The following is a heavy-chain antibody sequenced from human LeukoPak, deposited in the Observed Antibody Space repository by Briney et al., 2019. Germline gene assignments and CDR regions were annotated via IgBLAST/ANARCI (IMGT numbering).Heavy chain of an antibody. V-gene: IGHV4-30-4*08. J-gene: IGHJ3*02. CDR2: IYNSGSP. CDR3: PRFQSRYENPQGEI. D-gene: IGHD3-16*02. Sequence: SETLSLTCTVSGGSMSSGDYYYTWIRQPPGKGLEWIGFIYNSGSPYYIPSLKSRSTISIDTSKNQFSLKLRSVTAADTAVYYCPRFQSRYENPQGEIGGPGKLVTVSS. CDR1: GGSMSSGDYY.